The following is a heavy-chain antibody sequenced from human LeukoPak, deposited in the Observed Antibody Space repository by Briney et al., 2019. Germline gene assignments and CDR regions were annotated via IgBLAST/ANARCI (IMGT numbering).Heavy chain of an antibody. CDR3: ATSYGSGAQIDYEDKDYYYYGMDV. Sequence: ASVKVSCKASGYTFTSYGISWVRQAPGQGLEWMGWISAYNGNTNYAQKLQGIVTMTTDTSTSTAYMELRSLRSDDTAVYYCATSYGSGAQIDYEDKDYYYYGMDVWGQGTTVTVSS. D-gene: IGHD3-10*01. V-gene: IGHV1-18*01. J-gene: IGHJ6*02. CDR2: ISAYNGNT. CDR1: GYTFTSYG.